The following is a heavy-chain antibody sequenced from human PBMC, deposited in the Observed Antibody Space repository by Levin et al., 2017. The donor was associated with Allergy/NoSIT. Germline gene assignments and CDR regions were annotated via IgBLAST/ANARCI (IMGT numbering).Heavy chain of an antibody. V-gene: IGHV3-30*18. D-gene: IGHD6-13*01. CDR3: AKPTHSSSFVRVAFDI. Sequence: LSLTFSSSLFSFIIYFIHSFLHSPFNFLDFSSTITYYLINKYYSYSFNFLFTISRDNSKNTLYLQMNSLRAEDTAVYYCAKPTHSSSFVRVAFDIWGQGTMVTVSS. J-gene: IGHJ3*02. CDR1: LFSFIIYF. CDR2: ITYYLINK.